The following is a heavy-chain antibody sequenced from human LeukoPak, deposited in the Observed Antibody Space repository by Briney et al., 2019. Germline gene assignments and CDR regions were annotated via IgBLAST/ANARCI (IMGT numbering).Heavy chain of an antibody. V-gene: IGHV4-38-2*01. Sequence: PSETLSLTCAVSGYSISSGYYWGWIRQPPGKGLEWIGSIYHSGSTYYNPSLKSRVTISVDTSNNQFSLKLSSVTAADTAVYYCARWGAAGTDYWGQGTVVTVSS. CDR3: ARWGAAGTDY. D-gene: IGHD6-13*01. CDR1: GYSISSGYY. J-gene: IGHJ4*02. CDR2: IYHSGST.